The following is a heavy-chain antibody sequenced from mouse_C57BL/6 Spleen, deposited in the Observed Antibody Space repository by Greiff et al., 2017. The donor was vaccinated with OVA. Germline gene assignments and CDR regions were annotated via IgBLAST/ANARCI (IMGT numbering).Heavy chain of an antibody. CDR2: ISDGGSYT. CDR1: GFTFSSYA. J-gene: IGHJ3*01. Sequence: DVKLVESGGGLVKPGGSLKLSCAASGFTFSSYAMSWVRQTPEKRLEWVATISDGGSYTYYPDNVKGRFTISRDNAKNNLYLQMSHLKSEDTAMYYCARDEGIITTVVAPFAYWGQGTLVTVSA. D-gene: IGHD1-1*01. CDR3: ARDEGIITTVVAPFAY. V-gene: IGHV5-4*01.